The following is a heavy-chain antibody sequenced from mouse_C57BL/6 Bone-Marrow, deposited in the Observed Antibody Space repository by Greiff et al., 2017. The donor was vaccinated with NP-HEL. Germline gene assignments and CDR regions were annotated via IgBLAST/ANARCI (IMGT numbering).Heavy chain of an antibody. V-gene: IGHV7-1*01. CDR3: ARDDGYFFAY. Sequence: VKLMESGGGLVQSGRSLRLSCATSGFTFSDFYMEWVRQAPGKGLEWIAASRNKANDYTTEYSASVKGRFIVSRDTSQSILYLQMNALRAEDTAIYYCARDDGYFFAYWGQGTLVTVSA. CDR2: SRNKANDYTT. CDR1: GFTFSDFY. D-gene: IGHD2-3*01. J-gene: IGHJ3*01.